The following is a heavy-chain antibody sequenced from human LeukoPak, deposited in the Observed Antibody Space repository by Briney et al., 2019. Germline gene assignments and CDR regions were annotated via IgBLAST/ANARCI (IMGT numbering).Heavy chain of an antibody. V-gene: IGHV4-4*07. J-gene: IGHJ5*02. CDR2: VYTSGST. CDR3: ARYGYTTTNWFDP. CDR1: GGSISSYY. Sequence: PSETLSLTCTVSGGSISSYYWSWIRQPPGKGLEWIGRVYTSGSTNYNPSLKSRVTMSVDTSKNQFSLKLSSVTAADTAVYYCARYGYTTTNWFDPWGQGTLVTVSS. D-gene: IGHD3-16*01.